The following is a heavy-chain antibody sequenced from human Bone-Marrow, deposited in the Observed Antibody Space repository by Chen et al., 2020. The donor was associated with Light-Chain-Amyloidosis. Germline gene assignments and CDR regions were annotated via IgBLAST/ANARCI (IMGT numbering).Heavy chain of an antibody. CDR2: IYPDDSDA. V-gene: IGHV5-51*01. Sequence: CKGSGYTFPNYWIGWVRQMPGKGLEWMGVIYPDDSDARYRPSFEGQVTISADKSITTAYLQWRSLKASDTAMYYCARRRDGYNFDYWGQGTLVTVSS. J-gene: IGHJ4*02. CDR1: GYTFPNYW. CDR3: ARRRDGYNFDY. D-gene: IGHD5-12*01.